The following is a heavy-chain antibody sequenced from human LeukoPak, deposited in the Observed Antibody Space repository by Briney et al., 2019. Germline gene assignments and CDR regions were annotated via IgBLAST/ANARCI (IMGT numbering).Heavy chain of an antibody. J-gene: IGHJ4*02. CDR1: GFTFSSYG. Sequence: GGSLRLSCAASGFTFSSYGMHWVRQAPGKGLEWVAVISYDGSNKYYADSVKGRFTISRDNSKNTLYLQMNSPRAEDTAVYYCAKDWDYWGQGTLVTVSS. V-gene: IGHV3-30*18. CDR3: AKDWDY. CDR2: ISYDGSNK.